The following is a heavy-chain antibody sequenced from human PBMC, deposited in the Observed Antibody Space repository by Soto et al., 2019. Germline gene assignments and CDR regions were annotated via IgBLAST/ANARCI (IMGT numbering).Heavy chain of an antibody. V-gene: IGHV3-11*01. CDR2: ISSSGSII. CDR3: ARDLGYYASDVYFDY. Sequence: KPGGSLRLSCAASGFTFSDYYMSWIRQAPGKGLEWVSYISSSGSIIYYADSVKGRFTISRDNAKNSLYLQLNSLRAEDTAVYYCARDLGYYASDVYFDYWGQGTLVTVSS. D-gene: IGHD3-22*01. J-gene: IGHJ4*02. CDR1: GFTFSDYY.